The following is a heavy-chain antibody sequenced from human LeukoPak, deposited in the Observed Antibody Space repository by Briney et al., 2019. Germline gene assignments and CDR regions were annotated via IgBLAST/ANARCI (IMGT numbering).Heavy chain of an antibody. CDR1: GFTFDDYA. J-gene: IGHJ2*01. D-gene: IGHD1-1*01. Sequence: PGGSLRLSCAASGFTFDDYAMHWVRQAPGKGLEWVSLISGNGNNIYYGESVRGRFTISRDNSKNSLYLQMNSLRTEDTALYYCAKDMQLWSGWNLDLWGRGTLVTVSS. CDR2: ISGNGNNI. V-gene: IGHV3-43*02. CDR3: AKDMQLWSGWNLDL.